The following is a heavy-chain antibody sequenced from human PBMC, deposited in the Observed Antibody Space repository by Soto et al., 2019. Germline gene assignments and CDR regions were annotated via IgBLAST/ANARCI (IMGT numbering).Heavy chain of an antibody. J-gene: IGHJ6*02. D-gene: IGHD3-16*02. Sequence: ASETLSLTCTVSGGSISSSSYYWGWIRQPPGKGLEWIGSIYYSGSTYYNTSLKSRVTISVDTSKNKISLKMNSVTAADTALYYCARHHYDYVWGSYRHYYYYGMDVWGQGTTVT. CDR1: GGSISSSSYY. CDR3: ARHHYDYVWGSYRHYYYYGMDV. V-gene: IGHV4-39*01. CDR2: IYYSGST.